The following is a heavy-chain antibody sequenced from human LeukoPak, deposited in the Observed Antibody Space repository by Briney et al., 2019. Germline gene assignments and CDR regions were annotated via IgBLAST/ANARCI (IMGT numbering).Heavy chain of an antibody. D-gene: IGHD3-10*01. CDR1: GGSFSGYY. V-gene: IGHV4-34*01. CDR3: ARGFGSGSPDYYYYYMDV. CDR2: INHSGST. J-gene: IGHJ6*03. Sequence: SETLSLTCAVYGGSFSGYYWSWIRQPPGKGLEWIGEINHSGSTNYNPSLKSRVTISVDTSKNQFSLKLSSVTAADTAVYYCARGFGSGSPDYYYYYMDVWGKGTTVTISS.